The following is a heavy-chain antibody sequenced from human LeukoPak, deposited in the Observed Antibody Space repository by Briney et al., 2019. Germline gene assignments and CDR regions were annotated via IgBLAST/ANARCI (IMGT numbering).Heavy chain of an antibody. CDR3: ARGLPGYSGGDDAFDI. J-gene: IGHJ3*02. CDR2: IYYSGDT. D-gene: IGHD6-19*01. Sequence: SETLSLTCTVSAGSVTGYYWTWIRQPPGKGLEWIGYIYYSGDTNYNPSLKSRVTISVDTSKNQFSLKLSSVTAADTALYYCARGLPGYSGGDDAFDIWGQGTVVIVS. V-gene: IGHV4-59*02. CDR1: AGSVTGYY.